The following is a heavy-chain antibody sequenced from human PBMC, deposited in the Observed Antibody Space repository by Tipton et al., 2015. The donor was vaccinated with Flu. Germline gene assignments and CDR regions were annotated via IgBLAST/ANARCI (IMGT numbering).Heavy chain of an antibody. J-gene: IGHJ5*02. CDR1: GDSISSDFY. Sequence: TLSLTCAVSGDSISSDFYWAWIRQFPGKGLEWIGTVSRTGSTIYNPSPKSRVTISIYTPKNQFSLNMRSVTAADMAVYYCARRDYSNYVSDPKSWFAPWGQGTLVAVSS. CDR3: ARRDYSNYVSDPKSWFAP. V-gene: IGHV4-38-2*01. CDR2: VSRTGST. D-gene: IGHD4-11*01.